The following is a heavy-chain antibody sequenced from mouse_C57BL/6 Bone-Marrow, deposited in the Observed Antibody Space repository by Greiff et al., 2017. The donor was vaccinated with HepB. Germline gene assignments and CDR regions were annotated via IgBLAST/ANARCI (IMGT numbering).Heavy chain of an antibody. CDR1: GYTFTSYT. CDR2: INPSSGYT. D-gene: IGHD3-2*02. Sequence: VQLQQSGAELARPGASVKMSCKASGYTFTSYTMHWVKQRPGQGLEWIGYINPSSGYTKYNQKFKDKATLTADKSSSTASMQLSSLTSEDSAVYYGAASARQLRLAYAMDYWGQGTSVTVSS. J-gene: IGHJ4*01. CDR3: AASARQLRLAYAMDY. V-gene: IGHV1-4*01.